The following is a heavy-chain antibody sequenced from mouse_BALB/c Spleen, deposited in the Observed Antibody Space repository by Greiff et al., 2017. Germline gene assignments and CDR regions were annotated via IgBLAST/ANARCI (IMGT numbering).Heavy chain of an antibody. J-gene: IGHJ4*01. V-gene: IGHV5-17*02. CDR3: ARDGKALYAMDY. CDR2: ISSGSSTI. CDR1: GFTFSSFG. Sequence: EVKLMESGGGLVQPGGSRKLSCAASGFTFSSFGMHWVRQAPEKGLEWVAYISSGSSTIYYADTVKGRFTISRDNPKNTLFLQMTSLRSEDTAMYYCARDGKALYAMDYWGQGTSVTVSS.